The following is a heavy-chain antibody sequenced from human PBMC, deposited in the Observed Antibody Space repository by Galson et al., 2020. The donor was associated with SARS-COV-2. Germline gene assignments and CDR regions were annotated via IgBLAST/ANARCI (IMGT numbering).Heavy chain of an antibody. CDR2: ISGSGAST. Sequence: GSLRLSCAASGFTFSSFAMSWVRQAPGKGLEWVSAISGSGASTYYADSVKGRFTISRDNSKNTLYLQMNSLRAEDTAVYYCANSIAAAGSNNGYWGQGTLVTVSS. CDR3: ANSIAAAGSNNGY. CDR1: GFTFSSFA. V-gene: IGHV3-23*01. J-gene: IGHJ4*02. D-gene: IGHD6-13*01.